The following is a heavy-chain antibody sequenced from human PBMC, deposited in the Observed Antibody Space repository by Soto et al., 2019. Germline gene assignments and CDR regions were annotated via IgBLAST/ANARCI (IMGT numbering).Heavy chain of an antibody. CDR2: IHSSGST. CDR3: ARDSLALFDS. Sequence: QAQLQESGPGLVKTSETLSFTCTVSDGSVSSGNYYWTWIRQPPGKGLEWIGYIHSSGSTLYNPSLKSRVFISVDTSMNQFSLKLTSVTAADTALYFCARDSLALFDSWGQGTLVTVSS. V-gene: IGHV4-61*01. CDR1: DGSVSSGNYY. J-gene: IGHJ4*02. D-gene: IGHD5-12*01.